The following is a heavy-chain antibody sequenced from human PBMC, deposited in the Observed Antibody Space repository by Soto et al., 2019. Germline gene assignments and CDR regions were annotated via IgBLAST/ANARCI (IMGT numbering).Heavy chain of an antibody. Sequence: SETLSLTCAVSGGSISSGGYSWSWIRQPPGKGLEWIGYIYHSGSTYYNPSLKSRVTISVDRSKNQFSLKLSSVTAADTAVYYCAREWFGAVDYWGQGTLVTVSS. J-gene: IGHJ4*02. D-gene: IGHD3-10*01. V-gene: IGHV4-30-2*01. CDR2: IYHSGST. CDR1: GGSISSGGYS. CDR3: AREWFGAVDY.